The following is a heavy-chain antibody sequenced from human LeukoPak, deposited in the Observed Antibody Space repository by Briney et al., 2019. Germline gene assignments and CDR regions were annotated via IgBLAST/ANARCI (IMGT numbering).Heavy chain of an antibody. CDR2: ISWNSGSI. V-gene: IGHV3-9*01. CDR3: AKHPYDSSGYYYPFDY. D-gene: IGHD3-22*01. CDR1: GFTFDDYA. Sequence: GRSLRLSCAASGFTFDDYAMHWVRQAPGKGLEWVSGISWNSGSIGYADSVKGRFTISRDNAKNSLYLQMNSLRAEDTAVYYCAKHPYDSSGYYYPFDYWGQGTLVTVSS. J-gene: IGHJ4*02.